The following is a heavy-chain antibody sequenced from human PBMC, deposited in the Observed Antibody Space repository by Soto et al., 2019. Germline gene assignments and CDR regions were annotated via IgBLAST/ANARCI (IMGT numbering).Heavy chain of an antibody. V-gene: IGHV3-30-3*01. CDR1: GFTFSSYA. Sequence: QVQLVESGGGVVQPGRSLRLSCAASGFTFSSYAMHWVRQAPGKGLEWVAVISYDGSNKYYADSVKGRFTISRDKSKNTLYLQMNSLRAEDTAVYYCARDRRGCSGGSCYSGWFDPWGQGTLVTVSS. CDR3: ARDRRGCSGGSCYSGWFDP. D-gene: IGHD2-15*01. CDR2: ISYDGSNK. J-gene: IGHJ5*02.